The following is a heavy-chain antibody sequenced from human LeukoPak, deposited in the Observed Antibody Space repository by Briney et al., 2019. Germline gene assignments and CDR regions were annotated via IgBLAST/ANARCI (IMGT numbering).Heavy chain of an antibody. CDR2: INHSGST. D-gene: IGHD3-22*01. CDR1: GGSFSGYY. Sequence: ASETLSLTCAVYGGSFSGYYWSWIRQPPGKGLEWIGEINHSGSTNYNPSLKSRVTISVDTSKKQFSLKLSSVTAADTAVYYCVTYYFDSSGPKKNYWGQGTLVTVSS. V-gene: IGHV4-34*01. J-gene: IGHJ4*02. CDR3: VTYYFDSSGPKKNY.